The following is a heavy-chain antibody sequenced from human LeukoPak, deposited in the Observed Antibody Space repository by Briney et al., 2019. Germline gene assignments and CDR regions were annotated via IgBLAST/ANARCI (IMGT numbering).Heavy chain of an antibody. CDR2: IWYDGSNK. CDR1: GGSISSSNW. D-gene: IGHD2/OR15-2a*01. J-gene: IGHJ4*02. CDR3: AREREYYFDY. Sequence: LSLTCAVSGGSISSSNWWSWVRQAPGKGLEWVAVIWYDGSNKYYADSVKGRFTISRDNSKNTLYLQMNSLRAEDTAVYYCAREREYYFDYWGQGTLVTVSS. V-gene: IGHV3-33*08.